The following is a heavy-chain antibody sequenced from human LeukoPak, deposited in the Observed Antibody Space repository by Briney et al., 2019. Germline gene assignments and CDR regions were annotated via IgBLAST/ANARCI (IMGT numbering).Heavy chain of an antibody. CDR1: GFTVSSNY. CDR2: IYSGGST. D-gene: IGHD2-15*01. CDR3: ARENCSGGSCYSYGMDV. V-gene: IGHV3-53*01. J-gene: IGHJ6*02. Sequence: GGSLRLSCAAPGFTVSSNYMSWVRQAPGKGLEWVSVIYSGGSTYYADSVKGRFTISRDNSKNTLYLQMNSLRAEDTAVYYCARENCSGGSCYSYGMDVWGQGTTVTVSS.